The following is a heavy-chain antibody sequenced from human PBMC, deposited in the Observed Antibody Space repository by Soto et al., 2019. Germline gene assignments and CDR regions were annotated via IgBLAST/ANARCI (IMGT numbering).Heavy chain of an antibody. J-gene: IGHJ4*02. Sequence: APVKVPCKASGYTFTSYGICWVRQSPGQGLEWMGWISAYNGNTNYAQKLQGRVTMTTDTSTSTAYMELRSLRSDDTAVYYCARRKESSGPHYVDYWGQGSLLTVSS. CDR3: ARRKESSGPHYVDY. D-gene: IGHD3-10*01. V-gene: IGHV1-18*04. CDR2: ISAYNGNT. CDR1: GYTFTSYG.